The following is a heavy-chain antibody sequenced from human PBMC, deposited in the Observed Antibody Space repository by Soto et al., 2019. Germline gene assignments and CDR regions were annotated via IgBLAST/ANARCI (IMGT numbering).Heavy chain of an antibody. J-gene: IGHJ4*02. CDR1: GYSISSGYY. V-gene: IGHV4-38-2*02. CDR2: IYHSGST. D-gene: IGHD1-26*01. Sequence: SETLSLTCTVSGYSISSGYYWGWIRQPPGKGLEWIGSIYHSGSTYYNPSLKSRVTISVDTSKNQFSLKLSPVTAADTAVYYCARITWELSDFDYWGQGTLVTVSS. CDR3: ARITWELSDFDY.